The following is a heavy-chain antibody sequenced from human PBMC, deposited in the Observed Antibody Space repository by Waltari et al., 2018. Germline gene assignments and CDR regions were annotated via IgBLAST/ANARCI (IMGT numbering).Heavy chain of an antibody. Sequence: QVQLQESGPGLVKPSETLSLTCTASGGPIRSYYWSWRRQPPGKGLEWIGYIYYSGSTNYNPSLKSRVTISVDTSKNQFSLKLSSVTAADTAVYYCAREIAVAEIDYWGQGTLVTVSS. CDR2: IYYSGST. V-gene: IGHV4-59*01. CDR3: AREIAVAEIDY. CDR1: GGPIRSYY. D-gene: IGHD6-19*01. J-gene: IGHJ4*02.